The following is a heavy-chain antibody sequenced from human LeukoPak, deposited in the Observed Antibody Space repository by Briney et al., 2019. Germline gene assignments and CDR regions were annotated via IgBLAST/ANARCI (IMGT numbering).Heavy chain of an antibody. D-gene: IGHD3-3*02. Sequence: SQTLSLTCTVSGGSIGSGGYYWSWIRQHPGKGLEWIGYIYYSGSTYYNPSLKSRVTISVDTSKNQFSLKLSSVTAADTAVYYCARFSIYYFDYWGQGTLVTASS. CDR3: ARFSIYYFDY. CDR2: IYYSGST. V-gene: IGHV4-31*03. CDR1: GGSIGSGGYY. J-gene: IGHJ4*02.